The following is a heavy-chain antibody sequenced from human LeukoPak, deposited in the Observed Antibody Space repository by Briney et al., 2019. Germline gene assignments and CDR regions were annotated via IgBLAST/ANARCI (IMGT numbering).Heavy chain of an antibody. CDR1: GGSISSSSYY. Sequence: SETLSLTCTVSGGSISSSSYYWGWIRQPPGKGLEWIGSIYYSGSTYYNPSLKSRVTISVDTSKNQFSLKLSSVTAADTAMYYCARHKIIGAAAGLGVWGQGTMVTVSS. D-gene: IGHD6-13*01. V-gene: IGHV4-39*01. J-gene: IGHJ3*01. CDR3: ARHKIIGAAAGLGV. CDR2: IYYSGST.